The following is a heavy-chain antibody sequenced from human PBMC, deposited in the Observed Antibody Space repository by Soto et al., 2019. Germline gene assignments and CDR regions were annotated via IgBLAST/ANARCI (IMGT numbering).Heavy chain of an antibody. V-gene: IGHV1-3*01. CDR1: GYTFTSYA. J-gene: IGHJ4*02. CDR2: INAGNGNT. D-gene: IGHD3-3*01. Sequence: ASVKVSCKASGYTFTSYAMHWVRQAPGQRLEWMGWINAGNGNTKYSQKFQGRVTITRDTSASTAYMELSSLRSEDTAVYYCARGPADYDFWSGYYFDYWGQGTLVTVSS. CDR3: ARGPADYDFWSGYYFDY.